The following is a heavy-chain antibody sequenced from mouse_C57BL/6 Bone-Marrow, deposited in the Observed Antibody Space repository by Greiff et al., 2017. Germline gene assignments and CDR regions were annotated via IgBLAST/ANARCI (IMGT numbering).Heavy chain of an antibody. CDR2: IRNKANGYTT. CDR1: GFTFTDYY. CDR3: ARYMTLYAMDY. V-gene: IGHV7-3*01. Sequence: DVKLVESGGGLVQPGGSLSLSCAASGFTFTDYYMSWVRQPPGKALEWLGFIRNKANGYTTEYSASVKGRFTISRDNSQSILYLQMNALRAEDSATYDCARYMTLYAMDYWGQGTSVTVSS. J-gene: IGHJ4*01.